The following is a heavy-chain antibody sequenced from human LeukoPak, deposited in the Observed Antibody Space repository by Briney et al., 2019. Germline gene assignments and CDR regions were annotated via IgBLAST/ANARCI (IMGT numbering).Heavy chain of an antibody. J-gene: IGHJ4*02. CDR3: AKGLVERGADDY. CDR1: GFTFSSYG. V-gene: IGHV3-30*18. CDR2: ISYDGSNK. D-gene: IGHD1-26*01. Sequence: GGSLRLSCAASGFTFSSYGMHWVRQAPGKGLEWVAVISYDGSNKYYADSVKGRFTISRDNSKNTLYLQMNSLRAEDTAVYYCAKGLVERGADDYWGQGTLVTVSS.